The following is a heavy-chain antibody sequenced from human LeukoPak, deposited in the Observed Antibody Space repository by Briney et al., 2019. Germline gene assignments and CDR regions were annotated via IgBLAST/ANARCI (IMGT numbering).Heavy chain of an antibody. CDR1: GGSFSGYY. CDR3: ARGRGGWYVGVDY. V-gene: IGHV4-34*01. Sequence: SETLSLTCAVYGGSFSGYYWSCIRQPPGKGLEWIGEINHSGSTNYNPSLKSRVTISVDTSKNQFSLKLSSVAAADTAVYYCARGRGGWYVGVDYWGQGTLVTVSS. D-gene: IGHD6-19*01. J-gene: IGHJ4*02. CDR2: INHSGST.